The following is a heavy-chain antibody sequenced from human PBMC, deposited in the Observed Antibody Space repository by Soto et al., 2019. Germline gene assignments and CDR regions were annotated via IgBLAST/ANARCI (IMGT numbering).Heavy chain of an antibody. Sequence: ASVKVSCKVSGYTLTELSMHWVRQAPGKGLEWMGGFDPEDGETIYAQKFQGRVTMTEDTSTDTAYMELSSLRSEDTAVYYCATDSGSDVRANDMEYWGRGTRCSVAS. CDR1: GYTLTELS. V-gene: IGHV1-24*01. CDR2: FDPEDGET. CDR3: ATDSGSDVRANDMEY. D-gene: IGHD3-9*01. J-gene: IGHJ4*02.